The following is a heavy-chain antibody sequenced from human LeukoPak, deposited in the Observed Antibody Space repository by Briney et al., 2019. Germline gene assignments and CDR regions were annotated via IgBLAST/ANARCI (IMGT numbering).Heavy chain of an antibody. V-gene: IGHV4-39*01. CDR2: IYYSGST. CDR3: ARLRSDAFAI. CDR1: GGSISSSSSY. Sequence: PSETLCLTCTVSGGSISSSSSYSGWIRQPPGKGLEWIGNIYYSGSTYYNPSLKSRVTISVDTSKNQFSLKLSSVTAADTAVYYCARLRSDAFAIWGQGTMVTVSS. J-gene: IGHJ3*02.